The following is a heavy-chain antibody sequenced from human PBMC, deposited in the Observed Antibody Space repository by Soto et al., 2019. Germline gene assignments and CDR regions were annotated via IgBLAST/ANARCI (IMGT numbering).Heavy chain of an antibody. CDR3: AKDVRDLWWGGGYFEN. Sequence: EVQLVESGGDLVQPGRSLRLSCAASGFTFDNYAMHWVRQVPGKAPEWVSGISWNSRTTGYADSVKGRFTISRDSARNSLYLQMNSLTPEDTALYYCAKDVRDLWWGGGYFENWGQGTPVTVSS. CDR1: GFTFDNYA. J-gene: IGHJ4*02. V-gene: IGHV3-9*01. D-gene: IGHD2-8*01. CDR2: ISWNSRTT.